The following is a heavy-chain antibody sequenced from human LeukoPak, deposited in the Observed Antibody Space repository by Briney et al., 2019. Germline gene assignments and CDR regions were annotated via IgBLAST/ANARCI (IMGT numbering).Heavy chain of an antibody. Sequence: SETLSLTCTVSGGSISSGSYYWSWIRQPAGKGLEWIGYIYYSGSTNYNPSLKSRVTISVDTSKNQFSLKLSSVTAADTAVYYCAREVPAGSGSLNWFDPWGQGTLVTVSS. CDR2: IYYSGST. CDR1: GGSISSGSYY. D-gene: IGHD3-10*01. V-gene: IGHV4-61*10. J-gene: IGHJ5*02. CDR3: AREVPAGSGSLNWFDP.